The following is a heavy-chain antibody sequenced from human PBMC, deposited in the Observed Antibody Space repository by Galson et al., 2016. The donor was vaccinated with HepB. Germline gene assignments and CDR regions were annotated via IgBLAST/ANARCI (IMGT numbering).Heavy chain of an antibody. V-gene: IGHV4-34*01. J-gene: IGHJ5*02. D-gene: IGHD6-6*01. CDR2: INHNGGS. CDR1: GGSFSAYY. Sequence: TLSLTCAVSGGSFSAYYWSWIRQPPGKGLEWIGEINHNGGSTYNPSLKSRVTLSVDTSKNQFSLKLSSVTAADTAVYYCARRPWAARGWFDPWGQGTLVTGSS. CDR3: ARRPWAARGWFDP.